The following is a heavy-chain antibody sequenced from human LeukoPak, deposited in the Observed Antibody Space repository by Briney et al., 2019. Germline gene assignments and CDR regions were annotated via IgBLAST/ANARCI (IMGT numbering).Heavy chain of an antibody. CDR1: GYSISSVYY. Sequence: PSETLSLTCTVSGYSISSVYYWGWIRQPPGEGLEWIGSIYHSGSTNYNPSLKSRVTISVDTSKNQFSLKLSSVTAADTAVYYCARVPSRGADYFDYWGQGTLVTVSS. CDR2: IYHSGST. J-gene: IGHJ4*02. D-gene: IGHD6-13*01. CDR3: ARVPSRGADYFDY. V-gene: IGHV4-38-2*02.